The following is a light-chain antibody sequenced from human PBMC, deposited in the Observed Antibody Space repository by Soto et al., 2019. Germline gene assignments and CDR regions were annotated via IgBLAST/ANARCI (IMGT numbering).Light chain of an antibody. CDR1: QSVSSSY. V-gene: IGKV3D-20*02. Sequence: ILFTQSPGTLSLSPGERATLSCRASQSVSSSYLAWYQQKPGQAPRLLIYGASSRATGIPDRLSGSGSGTDFTLPIRRLEPEYFAVYYCQQRSHGLTFGGGTKVDIK. CDR3: QQRSHGLT. J-gene: IGKJ4*01. CDR2: GAS.